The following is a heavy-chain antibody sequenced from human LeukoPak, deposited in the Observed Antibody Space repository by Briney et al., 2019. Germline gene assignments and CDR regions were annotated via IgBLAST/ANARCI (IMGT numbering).Heavy chain of an antibody. CDR2: INPNSGGT. D-gene: IGHD3-10*01. CDR3: ARGDVLLWFGELLSLYY. V-gene: IGHV1-2*02. J-gene: IGHJ4*02. Sequence: GASVKVSCKASGYTFTGYYMHWVRQAPGQGLEWMGWINPNSGGTNYAQKLQGRVTMTTDTSTSTAYMELRSLRSDDTAVYYCARGDVLLWFGELLSLYYWGQGTLVTVSS. CDR1: GYTFTGYY.